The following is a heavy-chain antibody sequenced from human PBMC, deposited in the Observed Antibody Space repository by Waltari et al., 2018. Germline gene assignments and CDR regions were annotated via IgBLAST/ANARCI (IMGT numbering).Heavy chain of an antibody. CDR3: ARTTNGDYFGDY. CDR2: TYFSGTS. D-gene: IGHD4-17*01. J-gene: IGHJ4*02. CDR1: GDSVTSDNYY. V-gene: IGHV4-61*01. Sequence: QVQLQESGPGLVKPSETLSLICTVSGDSVTSDNYYWSWIRQPPGKGLEWIGYTYFSGTSNYNPSPKSRVTISVDTSKNQFSLHLTSVTAADTAVYYCARTTNGDYFGDYWGQGTLVTVSS.